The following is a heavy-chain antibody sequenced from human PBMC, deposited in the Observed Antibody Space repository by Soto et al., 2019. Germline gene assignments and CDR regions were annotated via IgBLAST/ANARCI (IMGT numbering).Heavy chain of an antibody. CDR2: IIPIFGTA. V-gene: IGHV1-69*12. Sequence: QVQLVQSGAEVKKPGSSVKVSCKASGGTFSSYAISWVRQAPGQGLEWMGGIIPIFGTANYAQKFQGRVTITADDSTSTADMELSSLRSEDTAVYYCARDRYYDSSGYPNWFDPWGQGTLVTVSS. J-gene: IGHJ5*02. CDR3: ARDRYYDSSGYPNWFDP. D-gene: IGHD3-22*01. CDR1: GGTFSSYA.